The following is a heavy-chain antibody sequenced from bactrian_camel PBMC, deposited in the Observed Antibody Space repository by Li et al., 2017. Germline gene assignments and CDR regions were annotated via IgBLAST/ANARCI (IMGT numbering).Heavy chain of an antibody. D-gene: IGHD3*01. CDR3: AANGGSWCTLSRHRYND. CDR2: IASGGETT. CDR1: AYTYNSAC. Sequence: VQLVESGGGSVHTGGSLRLSCAASAYTYNSACMGWFRQAPGKEREGVAEIASGGETTYYTDSVKGRFTISQDNAKNTVYLQMNSLKPEDTAMYYCAANGGSWCTLSRHRYNDWGQGTQVTVS. J-gene: IGHJ4*01. V-gene: IGHV3S40*01.